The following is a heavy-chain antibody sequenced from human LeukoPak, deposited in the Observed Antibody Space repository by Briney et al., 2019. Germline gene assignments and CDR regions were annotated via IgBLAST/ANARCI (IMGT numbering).Heavy chain of an antibody. CDR2: IWYDGTNK. V-gene: IGHV3-33*03. Sequence: GGSLRLSCTTSAFIFQTYGLYWVRRAPGKGLEWVAAIWYDGTNKNYADSVKGRFVLSRDKSNNTLYLQMNSLRGEDTAVYYCAKDQIRGGLFDPWGQGTLVTVTS. J-gene: IGHJ5*02. D-gene: IGHD3-10*01. CDR1: AFIFQTYG. CDR3: AKDQIRGGLFDP.